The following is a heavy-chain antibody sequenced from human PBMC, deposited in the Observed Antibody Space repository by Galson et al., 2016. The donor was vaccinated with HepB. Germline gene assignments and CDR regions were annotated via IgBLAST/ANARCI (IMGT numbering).Heavy chain of an antibody. CDR2: INPHSGAT. CDR3: AKDQCSGGYCFTTFDN. V-gene: IGHV1-2*02. J-gene: IGHJ4*02. CDR1: EYTFTAYY. D-gene: IGHD2-15*01. Sequence: SVKVSCKASEYTFTAYYLHWVRQAPGQGLEWMGWINPHSGATNYAKKFQGRVTMTRDTSISTASVELRSLRSDDTAIYYCAKDQCSGGYCFTTFDNWGQGTLVIVSS.